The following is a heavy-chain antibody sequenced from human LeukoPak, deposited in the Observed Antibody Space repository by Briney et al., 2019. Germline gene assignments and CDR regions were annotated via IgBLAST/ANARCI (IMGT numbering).Heavy chain of an antibody. J-gene: IGHJ4*02. D-gene: IGHD3-22*01. CDR2: INHSGST. Sequence: SETLSLTCAVYGGSFSGYYWSWIRQPPGKGLEWIGEINHSGSTNYNPSLKSRVTISVDTSKNQFSLKLSSVTAADTAVYYCARHSPYYYDSNGLDYWGQGTLVTVSS. V-gene: IGHV4-34*01. CDR1: GGSFSGYY. CDR3: ARHSPYYYDSNGLDY.